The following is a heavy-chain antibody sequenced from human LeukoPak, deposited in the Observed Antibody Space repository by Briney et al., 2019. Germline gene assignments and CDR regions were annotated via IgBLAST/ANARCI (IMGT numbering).Heavy chain of an antibody. CDR1: GYTFTGYY. D-gene: IGHD2-8*01. J-gene: IGHJ3*02. V-gene: IGHV1-2*02. CDR2: INPNSGGT. CDR3: ARVLGYCTNGVCYRYAFDI. Sequence: ASVKVSCKASGYTFTGYYIHWVRQAPGQGLEWMGWINPNSGGTNYAQKFQGRVTMTRDTSISTAYMELSRLRSDDTAVYYCARVLGYCTNGVCYRYAFDIWGQGTMVTVSS.